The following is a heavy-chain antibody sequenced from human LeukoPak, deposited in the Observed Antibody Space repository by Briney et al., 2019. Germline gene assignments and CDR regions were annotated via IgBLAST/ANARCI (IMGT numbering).Heavy chain of an antibody. Sequence: GGSLRLSCAASGFTFSFYWMHWVRHAPGKGLVWVSRINSDGSSTTYADSVKGRFTVSRDNAKNTLYLQMNSLRVEDAAVYYCARGAHSGSYYFEHWGQGTLVPVSS. J-gene: IGHJ4*02. CDR2: INSDGSST. CDR3: ARGAHSGSYYFEH. D-gene: IGHD1-26*01. V-gene: IGHV3-74*01. CDR1: GFTFSFYW.